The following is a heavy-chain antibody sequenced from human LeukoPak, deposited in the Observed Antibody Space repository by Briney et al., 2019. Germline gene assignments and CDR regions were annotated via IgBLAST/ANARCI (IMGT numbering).Heavy chain of an antibody. CDR1: GFTFSSYW. Sequence: GGSLRLSCAASGFTFSSYWMNWVRQAPGKGLEWVANINQDGSEKYYVDSVKGRFTISRDNAKNSLYLQMNSLRGEDTAVYYCARGLYCSSTSRQYFDYWGQGTLVTVSP. D-gene: IGHD2-2*01. CDR3: ARGLYCSSTSRQYFDY. CDR2: INQDGSEK. J-gene: IGHJ4*02. V-gene: IGHV3-7*04.